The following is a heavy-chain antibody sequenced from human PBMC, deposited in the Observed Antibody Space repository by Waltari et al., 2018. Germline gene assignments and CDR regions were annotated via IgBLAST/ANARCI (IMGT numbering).Heavy chain of an antibody. Sequence: QVQLVQSGAEVKKPGASVKVSCKASGYTFTSYAMHWVRQAPGQRLEWMGWINACNGNTKYSQKCQGRVTITRDTSASTAYMELSSLRSEDTAVYYCARGLRGVGATIALGYWGQGTLVTVSS. CDR2: INACNGNT. V-gene: IGHV1-3*01. CDR1: GYTFTSYA. CDR3: ARGLRGVGATIALGY. J-gene: IGHJ4*02. D-gene: IGHD1-26*01.